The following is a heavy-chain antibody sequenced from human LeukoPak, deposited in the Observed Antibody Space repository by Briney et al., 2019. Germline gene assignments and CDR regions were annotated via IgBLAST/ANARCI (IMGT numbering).Heavy chain of an antibody. D-gene: IGHD2-15*01. CDR2: ISTDGSTT. J-gene: IGHJ4*02. Sequence: PGGSLRLSCTASGFTFSGYSMNWIRQAPGKGLVWVSRISTDGSTTTYADSVKGRFTISRDNAKNTAYLQMNSLRAEDTAVYYCAREYCSGGTCYAPGYWGQGTLVTVSS. CDR3: AREYCSGGTCYAPGY. CDR1: GFTFSGYS. V-gene: IGHV3-74*01.